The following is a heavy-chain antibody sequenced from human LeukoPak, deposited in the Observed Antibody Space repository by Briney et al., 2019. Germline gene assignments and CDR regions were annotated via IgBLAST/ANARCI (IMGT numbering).Heavy chain of an antibody. J-gene: IGHJ4*02. CDR1: GYTFNRHA. CDR3: ARDPYGAIDY. D-gene: IGHD3-10*01. Sequence: ASVKVSCKASGYTFNRHAMNWVRQAPGQGLEWMGRINPKSGGTTYARKFQGRVTLTRDSSISIAYMELSSLRSDDTATYYCARDPYGAIDYWGQGTLVTVSS. V-gene: IGHV1-2*06. CDR2: INPKSGGT.